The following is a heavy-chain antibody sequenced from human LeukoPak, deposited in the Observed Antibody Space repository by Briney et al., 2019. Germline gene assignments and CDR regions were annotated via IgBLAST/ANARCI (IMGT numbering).Heavy chain of an antibody. Sequence: GGSLRLSCAPSGFTFSSYAMSWVRQAPGKGLEWVSAISGSGGSTYYADSVKGRFTISRDNSKNTLYLQMNSLRAEDTAVYYCAKVSSYDSSGYDAFDIWGQGTMVTVSS. V-gene: IGHV3-23*01. CDR1: GFTFSSYA. D-gene: IGHD3-22*01. CDR2: ISGSGGST. CDR3: AKVSSYDSSGYDAFDI. J-gene: IGHJ3*02.